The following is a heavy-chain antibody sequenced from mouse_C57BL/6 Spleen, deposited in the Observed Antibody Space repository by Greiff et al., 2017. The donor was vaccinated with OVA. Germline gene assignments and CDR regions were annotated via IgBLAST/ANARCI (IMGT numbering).Heavy chain of an antibody. CDR2: IDPSDSYT. Sequence: QVQLQQPGAELVKPGASVKLSCKASGYTFTSYWMQWVKQRPGQSLEWIGEIDPSDSYTNYNQKFKGKATLTVDTSSSTAYMQLSSLTSEDSAVYYCARQRAMDYWGQGTSVTVSS. V-gene: IGHV1-50*01. J-gene: IGHJ4*01. CDR1: GYTFTSYW. CDR3: ARQRAMDY.